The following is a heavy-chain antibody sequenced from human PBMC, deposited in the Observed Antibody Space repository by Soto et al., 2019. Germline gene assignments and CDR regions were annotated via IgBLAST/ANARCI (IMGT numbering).Heavy chain of an antibody. CDR3: ATLLGYCTNGVCLDY. V-gene: IGHV4-34*01. Sequence: PSETLSLTCAVYGGSFSGYYWSWIRQPLGKGLEWIGEINHSGSTNYNPSLKSRVTISVDTSKNQFSLKLSSVTAADTAVYYCATLLGYCTNGVCLDYWGQGTLVTVSS. D-gene: IGHD2-8*01. J-gene: IGHJ4*02. CDR1: GGSFSGYY. CDR2: INHSGST.